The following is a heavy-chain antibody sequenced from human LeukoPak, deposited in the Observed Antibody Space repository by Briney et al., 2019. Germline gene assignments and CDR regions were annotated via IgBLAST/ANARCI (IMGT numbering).Heavy chain of an antibody. D-gene: IGHD1-14*01. CDR2: IHNSGRT. CDR3: ARHGTISSESYFDY. Sequence: KPSETLSLTCSVSGGSVSSYYWSWIRQSPGKGLEWIGYIHNSGRTNYNPSLNSRVTGFVDTSKNQVSLRLSSVTAADTAVYYCARHGTISSESYFDYWGQGALFTVSS. CDR1: GGSVSSYY. V-gene: IGHV4-59*08. J-gene: IGHJ4*02.